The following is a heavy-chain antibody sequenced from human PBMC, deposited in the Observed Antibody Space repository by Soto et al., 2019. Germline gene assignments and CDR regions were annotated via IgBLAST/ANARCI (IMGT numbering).Heavy chain of an antibody. V-gene: IGHV4-34*01. CDR3: ARGRNDYV. J-gene: IGHJ6*04. CDR2: INHSGST. Sequence: SETLSLTCAVYGGSFSGYYWSWIRQPPGKGLEWIGEINHSGSTNYNPSLKSRVTISVDTSKNQFSLKLSSVTAADTAVYYCARGRNDYVWGKGTTVTVPQ. CDR1: GGSFSGYY. D-gene: IGHD3-16*01.